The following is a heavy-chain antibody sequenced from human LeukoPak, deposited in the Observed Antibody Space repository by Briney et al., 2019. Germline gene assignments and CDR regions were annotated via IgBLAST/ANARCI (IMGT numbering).Heavy chain of an antibody. CDR1: GFTFSDYY. CDR2: SSSTGNII. V-gene: IGHV3-11*04. Sequence: EGSLRLSCAASGFTFSDYYMTWIRQAPGKGLEWVSYSSSTGNIIFYSDSVKGRFTISRDNAKNSLYLQMNSLRAEDTAVYYCARDPLIGSTYTAAWGYWGQGTLVTVSS. CDR3: ARDPLIGSTYTAAWGY. J-gene: IGHJ4*02. D-gene: IGHD2-2*01.